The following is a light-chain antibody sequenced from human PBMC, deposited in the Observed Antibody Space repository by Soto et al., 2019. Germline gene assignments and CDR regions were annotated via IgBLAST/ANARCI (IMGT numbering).Light chain of an antibody. J-gene: IGLJ1*01. CDR2: DVN. CDR3: SLYSSNGSLI. V-gene: IGLV2-18*01. Sequence: QSARTQPPSVSGSAGQSVTISCTATTTDSDNYDSVSWYQHAPGTASKLIIYDVNNRPSGAPDRFSGSTSGNTASLTISGLQAEDETDYFCSLYSSNGSLIFGPGTKVTVL. CDR1: TTDSDNYDS.